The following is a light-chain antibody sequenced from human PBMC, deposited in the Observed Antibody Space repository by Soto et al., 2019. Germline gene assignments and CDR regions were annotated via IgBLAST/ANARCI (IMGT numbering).Light chain of an antibody. V-gene: IGLV2-8*01. CDR2: DVI. CDR1: GSDIGAYNY. CDR3: QSYDNSLSGSRV. Sequence: QSVLTQPPSASGSPGQSVTISCTGTGSDIGAYNYVSWYQQYPGKAPKVMIYDVIKRPSGVPDRFSGSKSGNTASLTVSGLRADDEAVYYCQSYDNSLSGSRVFGGGTKLTVL. J-gene: IGLJ3*02.